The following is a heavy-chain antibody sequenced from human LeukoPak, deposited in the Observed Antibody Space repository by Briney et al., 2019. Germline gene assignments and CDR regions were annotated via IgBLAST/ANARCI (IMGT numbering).Heavy chain of an antibody. CDR2: ISSSGGTM. Sequence: GGSLRLSCEASGFTVSSFEINWVRQAPGKGLEWVSYISSSGGTMDYADSVKGRFTVSRDNGKKLVHLQLNSLRAEDTAVYYCAREQGYYDSSGRKIEYFQHWGQGTLVTVSS. J-gene: IGHJ1*01. V-gene: IGHV3-48*03. CDR3: AREQGYYDSSGRKIEYFQH. CDR1: GFTVSSFE. D-gene: IGHD3-22*01.